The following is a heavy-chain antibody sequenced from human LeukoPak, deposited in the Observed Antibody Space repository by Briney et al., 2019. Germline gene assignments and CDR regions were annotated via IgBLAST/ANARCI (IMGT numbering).Heavy chain of an antibody. D-gene: IGHD3-22*01. V-gene: IGHV3-23*01. Sequence: PGGSLRLSCAASGFTFSSYAMSWVRQAPGKGLEWVSAISGSGGSTYYADSVKGRFTISRDNSKNTLYLQMNSLRAEDTAVYYCAKVLNYYDSSGYPPRLGIFDYWGQGTLVTVSS. CDR1: GFTFSSYA. J-gene: IGHJ4*02. CDR3: AKVLNYYDSSGYPPRLGIFDY. CDR2: ISGSGGST.